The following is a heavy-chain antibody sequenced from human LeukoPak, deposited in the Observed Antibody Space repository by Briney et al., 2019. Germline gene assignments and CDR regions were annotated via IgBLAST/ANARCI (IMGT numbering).Heavy chain of an antibody. D-gene: IGHD6-13*01. Sequence: GGSLRLSCAASGFTFSRSDMNWVRQAPGKGLEWVSSISGSSSYIYYTDSLKGRFTFSRDNAKNSLYLQMNSLRAEDTAVYYCARDRYGVAAEGSWFDPWGQGTLVTVSS. J-gene: IGHJ5*02. CDR2: ISGSSSYI. V-gene: IGHV3-21*01. CDR1: GFTFSRSD. CDR3: ARDRYGVAAEGSWFDP.